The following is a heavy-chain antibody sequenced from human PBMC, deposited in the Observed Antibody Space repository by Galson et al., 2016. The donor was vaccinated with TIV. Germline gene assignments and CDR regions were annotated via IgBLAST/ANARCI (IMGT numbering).Heavy chain of an antibody. V-gene: IGHV4-38-2*01. CDR2: VHHVGVT. CDR1: GYSISSGYW. Sequence: ETLSLTCSVSGYSISSGYWWDWIRQAPGKGLEWIGTVHHVGVTFYNPSLKSRVTITKDEPDNSFSLKLRSVTAADTAIYYCAGTNYYGSQSPPAPFDYWGRGTLVTVSS. J-gene: IGHJ4*02. CDR3: AGTNYYGSQSPPAPFDY. D-gene: IGHD3-10*01.